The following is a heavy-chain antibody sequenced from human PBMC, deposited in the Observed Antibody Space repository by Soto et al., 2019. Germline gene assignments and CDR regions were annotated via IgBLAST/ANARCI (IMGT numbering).Heavy chain of an antibody. D-gene: IGHD2-15*01. V-gene: IGHV1-46*01. CDR2: INPSGGST. J-gene: IGHJ4*02. Sequence: QVQLVQSGAEVKKPGASVKVSCKASGYIFTRYYMHWVRQAPGQGLEWMGIINPSGGSTSYTQKFQGRVTMTRDTSTSTVYMDLSSLRSEDTAVYYCASGLLGFGSPYYFDYWGQGTLVTVSS. CDR3: ASGLLGFGSPYYFDY. CDR1: GYIFTRYY.